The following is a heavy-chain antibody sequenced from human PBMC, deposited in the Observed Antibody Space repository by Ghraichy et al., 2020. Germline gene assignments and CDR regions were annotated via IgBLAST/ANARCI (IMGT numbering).Heavy chain of an antibody. J-gene: IGHJ4*02. Sequence: GGSLRLSCAASGFTFSSYSMHWVRQAPGKGLEWVAFIRYDGSNKYYADSVKGRFTISRDNSKNTLYLQMNSLRVEDTAVYYCAKPGAAGSLGYFDYWGQGTLVTVSS. CDR2: IRYDGSNK. CDR1: GFTFSSYS. D-gene: IGHD6-13*01. CDR3: AKPGAAGSLGYFDY. V-gene: IGHV3-30*02.